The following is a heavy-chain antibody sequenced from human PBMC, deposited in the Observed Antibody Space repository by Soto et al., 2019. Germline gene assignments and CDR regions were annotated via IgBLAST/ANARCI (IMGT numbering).Heavy chain of an antibody. CDR3: ASVGDTAMVFYYYYMDV. Sequence: PSETLSLTCTVSGGSISSYYWSWIRQPPGKGLEWIGYIYYSGSTNYNPSLKSRVTISVDTSKNQFSLKLSSVTAADTAVYYCASVGDTAMVFYYYYMDVWGKGTTVTVSS. J-gene: IGHJ6*03. V-gene: IGHV4-59*01. CDR2: IYYSGST. CDR1: GGSISSYY. D-gene: IGHD5-18*01.